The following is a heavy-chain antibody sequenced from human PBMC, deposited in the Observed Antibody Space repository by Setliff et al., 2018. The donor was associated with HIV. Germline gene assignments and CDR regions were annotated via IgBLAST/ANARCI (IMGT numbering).Heavy chain of an antibody. Sequence: PGGSLRLSCAASGFSFTNYAMAWVRQAPGKGLEWVSALSGYGDSTYYADSVKGRLTVSRDNSKNTLYLQMSSLRVEDTAVYYCVKAVIVVIPAAIFDYWGQGTLVTVSS. D-gene: IGHD2-2*01. J-gene: IGHJ4*02. V-gene: IGHV3-23*01. CDR2: LSGYGDST. CDR1: GFSFTNYA. CDR3: VKAVIVVIPAAIFDY.